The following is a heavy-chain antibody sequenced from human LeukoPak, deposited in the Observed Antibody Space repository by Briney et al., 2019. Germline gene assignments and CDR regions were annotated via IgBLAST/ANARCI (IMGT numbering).Heavy chain of an antibody. Sequence: GGSLRLSCAASGFTFSSYEMNWVRQAPGKGLEWVSYISNSGSTIYYADSVKGRFTISRHNSKNTLYLQMNSLRAEDTAVYYCARDGNDSGYYYYGMDVWGQGTTVTVSS. V-gene: IGHV3-48*03. CDR1: GFTFSSYE. CDR2: ISNSGSTI. J-gene: IGHJ6*02. CDR3: ARDGNDSGYYYYGMDV. D-gene: IGHD1-1*01.